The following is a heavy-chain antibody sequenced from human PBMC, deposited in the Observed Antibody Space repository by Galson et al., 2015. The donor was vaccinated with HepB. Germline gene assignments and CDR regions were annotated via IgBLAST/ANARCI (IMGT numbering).Heavy chain of an antibody. Sequence: SLRLSCAASGFTFSSYGMYWVRQAPGKGLEWVAVISYDGSNKYYADSVKGRFTISRDNSKNTLYLQMNSLRAEDTAVYYCAKVASSGYYLFFDYWAREPWSPSPQ. CDR2: ISYDGSNK. D-gene: IGHD3-22*01. V-gene: IGHV3-30*18. CDR3: AKVASSGYYLFFDY. J-gene: IGHJ4*02. CDR1: GFTFSSYG.